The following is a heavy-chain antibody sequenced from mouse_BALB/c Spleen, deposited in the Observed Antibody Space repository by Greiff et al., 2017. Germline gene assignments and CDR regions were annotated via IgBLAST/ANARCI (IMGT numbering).Heavy chain of an antibody. Sequence: QVQLQQSGAELARPGASVKLSCKASGYTFTSYWMQWVKQRPGQGLEWIGAIYPGDGDTRYTQKFKGKATLTADKSSSTAYMQLSSLASEDSAVYYCATHYYGNYFDYWGQGTTLTVSS. D-gene: IGHD2-1*01. CDR2: IYPGDGDT. J-gene: IGHJ2*01. CDR3: ATHYYGNYFDY. CDR1: GYTFTSYW. V-gene: IGHV1-87*01.